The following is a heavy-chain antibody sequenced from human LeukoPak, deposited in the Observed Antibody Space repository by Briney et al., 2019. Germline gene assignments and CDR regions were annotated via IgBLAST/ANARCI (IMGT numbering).Heavy chain of an antibody. CDR1: GGSISSGSYY. V-gene: IGHV4-61*02. J-gene: IGHJ4*02. CDR2: IYTSGST. Sequence: PSETLSLTCTVSGGSISSGSYYWSWIRQPAGKGLEWIGRIYTSGSTNYNPSLKSRVTISVDTSKNQFSLKLSSVTAADTAVYYCAREGYKTGSSRLDYWGQGTLVTVSS. CDR3: AREGYKTGSSRLDY. D-gene: IGHD3-9*01.